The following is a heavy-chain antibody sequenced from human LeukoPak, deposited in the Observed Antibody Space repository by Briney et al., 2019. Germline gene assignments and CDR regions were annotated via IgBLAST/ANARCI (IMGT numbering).Heavy chain of an antibody. J-gene: IGHJ4*02. CDR2: IYSDDSDT. CDR1: GYSFTSYW. Sequence: LGESLKISCKGSGYSFTSYWIGWVRQIPGKGLEWMGIIYSDDSDTRYSPSFQGQVTISADKSISTAYLQWSSLKASDTAMYYCARRISGSCLDYWGQGTLVTVSS. V-gene: IGHV5-51*01. CDR3: ARRISGSCLDY. D-gene: IGHD1-26*01.